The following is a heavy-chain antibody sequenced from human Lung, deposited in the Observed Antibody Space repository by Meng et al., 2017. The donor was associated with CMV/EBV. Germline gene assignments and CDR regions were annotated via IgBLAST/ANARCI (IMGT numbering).Heavy chain of an antibody. J-gene: IGHJ5*01. Sequence: TXSLTXXVYGGFFSGSYWHWIRQPPGMSLEWIGEIDDTGRTKYSPSLNSRVTMLLDTSKKQFSLKLSSVTAADTAVYYCARLTGTVYVHWFDSWGQGTXVNVYS. CDR1: GGFFSGSY. CDR2: IDDTGRT. V-gene: IGHV4-34*01. CDR3: ARLTGTVYVHWFDS. D-gene: IGHD1-7*01.